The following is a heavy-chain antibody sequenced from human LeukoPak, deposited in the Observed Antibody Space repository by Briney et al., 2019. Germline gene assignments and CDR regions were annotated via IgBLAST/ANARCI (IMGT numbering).Heavy chain of an antibody. Sequence: SETLSLTCAVSGGSISSGGYSWSWIRQPPGKGLEWIGYIYHSGSTYYNPSPKSRVTISVDRSKNQFSLKLSSVTAADTAVYYCARGVVPAVFFDYWGQGTLVTVSS. CDR1: GGSISSGGYS. CDR3: ARGVVPAVFFDY. D-gene: IGHD2-2*01. CDR2: IYHSGST. J-gene: IGHJ4*02. V-gene: IGHV4-30-2*01.